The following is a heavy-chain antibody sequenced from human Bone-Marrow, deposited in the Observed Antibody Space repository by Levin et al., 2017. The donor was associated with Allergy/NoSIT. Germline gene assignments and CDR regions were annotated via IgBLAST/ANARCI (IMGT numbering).Heavy chain of an antibody. CDR2: IYWDDDK. J-gene: IGHJ4*02. D-gene: IGHD3-10*01. CDR3: AHHKFWFGEFPFDF. V-gene: IGHV2-5*02. CDR1: GFSLRSNGVG. Sequence: QTLSLTCTFSGFSLRSNGVGVGWIRQAPGKALEWLALIYWDDDKRYSPSLKSRLNITKDTSKNQVVLTMTNMAPVDTGTYYCAHHKFWFGEFPFDFWGRRSLVTVSS.